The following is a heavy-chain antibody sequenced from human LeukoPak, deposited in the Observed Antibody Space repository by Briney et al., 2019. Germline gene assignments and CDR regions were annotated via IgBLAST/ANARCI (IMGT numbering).Heavy chain of an antibody. CDR1: GDSISTSNSY. CDR2: IYYTGGT. D-gene: IGHD6-6*01. J-gene: IGHJ4*02. CDR3: ARGAYSSSAGVDY. Sequence: PSETLSLTCTVSGDSISTSNSYWGWIRQPPGEGLEWIGSIYYTGGTYYNPSLKSRVTISVDTSKNQFSLKLSSVTAADTAVYYCARGAYSSSAGVDYWGQGTLVTVSS. V-gene: IGHV4-39*07.